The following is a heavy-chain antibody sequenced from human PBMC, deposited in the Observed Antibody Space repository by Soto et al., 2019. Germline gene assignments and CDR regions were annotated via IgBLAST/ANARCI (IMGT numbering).Heavy chain of an antibody. CDR1: GGSISTSAYY. CDR2: IYYSGTS. CDR3: ARGIEGWYQGRYYYGMDV. J-gene: IGHJ6*02. Sequence: PSETLSLTCTVSGGSISTSAYYWGWIRQPPGKGLEWIGTIYYSGTSYHNPSLKSRVTISVDTSKNQFSLKLSSVTAADTAVYYCARGIEGWYQGRYYYGMDVWGQGTTVTVSS. D-gene: IGHD6-19*01. V-gene: IGHV4-39*07.